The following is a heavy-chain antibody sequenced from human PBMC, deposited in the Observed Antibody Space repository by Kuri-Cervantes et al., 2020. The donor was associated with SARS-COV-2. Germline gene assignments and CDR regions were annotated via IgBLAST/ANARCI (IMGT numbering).Heavy chain of an antibody. CDR3: ARESILLWFGESPPDY. D-gene: IGHD3-10*01. Sequence: LRLSCSVSGGSISSGAYSWTWIRQPPGKGLEWIGYMYHSGRGYYNPSLKSRVTISVDRSKNQFSLNLSSVTAADTAVYYCARESILLWFGESPPDYWGQGTLVTVSS. J-gene: IGHJ4*02. V-gene: IGHV4-30-2*01. CDR2: MYHSGRG. CDR1: GGSISSGAYS.